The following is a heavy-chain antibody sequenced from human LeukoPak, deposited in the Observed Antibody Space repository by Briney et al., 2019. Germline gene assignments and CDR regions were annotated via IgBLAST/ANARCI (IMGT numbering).Heavy chain of an antibody. CDR2: MSAYNGNT. J-gene: IGHJ4*02. CDR3: ARWAGYYYDSSGYYVDY. CDR1: GYTFTSYG. V-gene: IGHV1-18*01. Sequence: ASVKVSCKASGYTFTSYGISWVRQAPGQGLEWMGWMSAYNGNTNYAQKLQGRVTMTTDTSTSTAYMELRSLRADDTAVYYCARWAGYYYDSSGYYVDYWGQGTLVTVSS. D-gene: IGHD3-22*01.